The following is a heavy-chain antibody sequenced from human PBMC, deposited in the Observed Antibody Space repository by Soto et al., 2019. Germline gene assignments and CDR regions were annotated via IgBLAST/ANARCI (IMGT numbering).Heavy chain of an antibody. J-gene: IGHJ5*02. Sequence: QVQLVQSGAEGKKPGSSVKVSCKASGGTFSSYAISWVRQAPGQGLEWMGGIIPIFGTANYAQKFQGRVTITADESTSTAYMELSSLRSEDTAVYYCARGNCSGGSCYSRNWFDPWGQGTLVTVSS. CDR2: IIPIFGTA. CDR3: ARGNCSGGSCYSRNWFDP. D-gene: IGHD2-15*01. CDR1: GGTFSSYA. V-gene: IGHV1-69*12.